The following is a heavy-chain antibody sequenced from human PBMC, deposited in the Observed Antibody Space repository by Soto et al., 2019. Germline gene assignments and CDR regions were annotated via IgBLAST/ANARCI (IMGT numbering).Heavy chain of an antibody. V-gene: IGHV3-15*01. Sequence: EVQLVESGGGLVKPGGSLRLSCAASGFTFSNAWMSWVRQALGKGMAWVGRIKSKTDGGTTDYAAPVKGRFSISRDDSKNTLYLQMNSLKTEDTAVYYCTTGFRGTTEANYYYYGMDVWGQGTTVTVSS. D-gene: IGHD4-17*01. CDR1: GFTFSNAW. CDR3: TTGFRGTTEANYYYYGMDV. CDR2: IKSKTDGGTT. J-gene: IGHJ6*02.